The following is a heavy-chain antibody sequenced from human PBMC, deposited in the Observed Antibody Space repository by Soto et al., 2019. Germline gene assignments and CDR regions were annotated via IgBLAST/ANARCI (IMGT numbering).Heavy chain of an antibody. D-gene: IGHD6-13*01. J-gene: IGHJ6*02. Sequence: GGSLRLSCAASGFTFSSYGMHWVRQAPGKGLEWVAVISYDGSNKYYADSVKGRFTISRDNAKNSLYLQMNSLRADDTAVYYCARNTVSAAGADYYGLDVWGQGTTVTVSS. CDR3: ARNTVSAAGADYYGLDV. V-gene: IGHV3-30*03. CDR1: GFTFSSYG. CDR2: ISYDGSNK.